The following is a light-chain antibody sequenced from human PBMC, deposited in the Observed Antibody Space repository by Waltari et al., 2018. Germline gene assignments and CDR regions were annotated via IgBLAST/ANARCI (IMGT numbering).Light chain of an antibody. Sequence: QSVLTQPPSVSGAPGQRVTLSCTGSSSNTGAGYDVHWYQQLPGTAPKLLIYNNNSRPSGVPARFSSSRSGTSASLASTGLQAEDEADYYCQSYDSSLSGVIFGGGTKLTVL. V-gene: IGLV1-40*01. J-gene: IGLJ2*01. CDR1: SSNTGAGYD. CDR3: QSYDSSLSGVI. CDR2: NNN.